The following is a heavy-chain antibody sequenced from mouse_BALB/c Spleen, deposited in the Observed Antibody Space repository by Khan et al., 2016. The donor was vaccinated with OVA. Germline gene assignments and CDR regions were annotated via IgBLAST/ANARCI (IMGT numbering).Heavy chain of an antibody. V-gene: IGHV1S132*01. CDR1: GYIFTSYW. D-gene: IGHD1-1*01. J-gene: IGHJ4*01. Sequence: VQLQESGAELVRPGASVKLSCKTSGYIFTSYWIHWVKQRSGQGLAWIARIYPGTGSTSYKEKFKGTATLTAEKSSSTAYMQLSILIHADSAVDSGARSDYCSIYAMDYWGQGTSVTVSS. CDR3: ARSDYCSIYAMDY. CDR2: IYPGTGST.